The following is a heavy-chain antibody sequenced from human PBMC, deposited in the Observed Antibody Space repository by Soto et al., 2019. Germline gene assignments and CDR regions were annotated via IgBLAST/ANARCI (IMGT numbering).Heavy chain of an antibody. J-gene: IGHJ4*02. Sequence: QVHLVQSGAEVRKPGASVKISCKASGYTFTNYAVHWVRQAPGQRLECMGWINSNNGNTEYSQKFQDRGTITRDTSASTVYMELHSLRAEDTAVYYCARDRVSRRFDYWGQGTLVTVSS. CDR1: GYTFTNYA. CDR2: INSNNGNT. V-gene: IGHV1-3*04. CDR3: ARDRVSRRFDY. D-gene: IGHD3-16*02.